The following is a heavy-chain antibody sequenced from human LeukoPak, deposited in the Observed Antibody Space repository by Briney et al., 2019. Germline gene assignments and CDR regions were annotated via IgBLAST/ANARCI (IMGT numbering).Heavy chain of an antibody. D-gene: IGHD3-10*01. CDR3: ARGGLGRWFGELSFDY. Sequence: SETLSLTCTVSGGSISSSSYYWGWIRQPPGKGLEWIGSIYYSGSTYYNPSLKSRVTISVDTSKNQFSLKLSSVTAADTAVYYCARGGLGRWFGELSFDYWGQGTLVTVSS. CDR2: IYYSGST. CDR1: GGSISSSSYY. V-gene: IGHV4-39*07. J-gene: IGHJ4*02.